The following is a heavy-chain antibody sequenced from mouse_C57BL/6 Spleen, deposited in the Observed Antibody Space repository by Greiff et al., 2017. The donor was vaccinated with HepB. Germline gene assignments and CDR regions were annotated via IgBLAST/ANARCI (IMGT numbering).Heavy chain of an antibody. CDR3: ARGYGSSSGYFDY. CDR2: IYPGDGDT. Sequence: QVQLKESGPELVKPGASVKISCKASGYAFSSSWMNWVKQRPGKGLEWIGRIYPGDGDTNYNGKFKGKATLTADKSSSTAYMQLSSLTSEDSAVYFCARGYGSSSGYFDYWGQGTTLTVSS. CDR1: GYAFSSSW. D-gene: IGHD1-1*01. V-gene: IGHV1-82*01. J-gene: IGHJ2*01.